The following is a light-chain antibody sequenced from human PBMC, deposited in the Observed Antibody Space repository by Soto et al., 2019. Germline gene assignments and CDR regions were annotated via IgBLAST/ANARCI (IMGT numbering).Light chain of an antibody. J-gene: IGLJ1*01. CDR1: SSDVGGYNY. CDR2: EVS. CDR3: SSYTSSSTI. V-gene: IGLV2-14*01. Sequence: ALTQPASVSGSPGQSITISCTGTSSDVGGYNYVSWYQQHPGKAPKLMIYEVSNRPSGVSNRFSGSKSGNTASLTISGLQAEDEADYYCSSYTSSSTIFGTGTKLTVL.